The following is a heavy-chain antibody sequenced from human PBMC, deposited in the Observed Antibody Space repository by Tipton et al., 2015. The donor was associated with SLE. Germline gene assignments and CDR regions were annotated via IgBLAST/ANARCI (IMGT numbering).Heavy chain of an antibody. D-gene: IGHD5-24*01. CDR1: GGSFSGYY. J-gene: IGHJ4*02. CDR3: ASTSIRQFADN. CDR2: IYHSGNT. Sequence: TLSLTCAVYGGSFSGYYRSWIRQPPGKGLEWIGYIYHSGNTYYNPSLKSRVSISVDTSTNQFSLKLNSVTAADTAVYYCASTSIRQFADNWGQGTLVTVSS. V-gene: IGHV4-34*09.